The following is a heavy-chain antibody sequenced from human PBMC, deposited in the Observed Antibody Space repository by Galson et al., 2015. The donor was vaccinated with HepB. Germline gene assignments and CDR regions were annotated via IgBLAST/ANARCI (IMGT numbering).Heavy chain of an antibody. CDR3: TTDQGALDGGYCSGGSCYPPDY. V-gene: IGHV3-15*01. J-gene: IGHJ4*02. Sequence: SLRLSCAASGFTFSNAWMSWVRQAPGKGLEWVGRIKSKTDGGTTDYAAPVKGRFTISRDDSKNTLYLQMNSLKTEDTAVYYCTTDQGALDGGYCSGGSCYPPDYWGQGTLVTVSS. CDR2: IKSKTDGGTT. D-gene: IGHD2-15*01. CDR1: GFTFSNAW.